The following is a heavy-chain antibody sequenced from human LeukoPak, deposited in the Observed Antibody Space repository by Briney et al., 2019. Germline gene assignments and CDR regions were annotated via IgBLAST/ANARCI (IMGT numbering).Heavy chain of an antibody. CDR2: IFHSEST. Sequence: SETLSLTCAVSSGSIFSSNWWSWVRQPPGKGLEWIGQIFHSESTSYSPSLKSRVTISVDKSKNQFSLRLTSVTAADTAVYYCAKSNGYGLIDIWGQGTMVTVSS. J-gene: IGHJ3*02. CDR1: SGSIFSSNW. D-gene: IGHD3-22*01. V-gene: IGHV4-4*02. CDR3: AKSNGYGLIDI.